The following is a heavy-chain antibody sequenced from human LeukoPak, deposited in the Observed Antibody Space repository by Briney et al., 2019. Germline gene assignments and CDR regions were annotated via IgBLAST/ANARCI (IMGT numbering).Heavy chain of an antibody. Sequence: ASVKVSCKASGYTFTPYYVHWVRQAPGQGLEWMGWINPRSGGTNFAQNFQGRVTMTRDTSISTAYMELSRLRSDDTAVYYCARDNGLNSAGLLDHWGQGTLVTVSS. CDR1: GYTFTPYY. V-gene: IGHV1-2*02. CDR2: INPRSGGT. J-gene: IGHJ4*02. D-gene: IGHD6-13*01. CDR3: ARDNGLNSAGLLDH.